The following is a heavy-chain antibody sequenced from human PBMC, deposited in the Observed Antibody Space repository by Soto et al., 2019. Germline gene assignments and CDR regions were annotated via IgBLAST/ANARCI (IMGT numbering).Heavy chain of an antibody. CDR3: AKIVNYYGSGSYYPPPSY. D-gene: IGHD3-10*01. CDR1: GFTFSSYA. J-gene: IGHJ4*02. V-gene: IGHV3-23*01. Sequence: GGSLRLSCAASGFTFSSYAMSWVRQAPGKGLERVSAISGSGGSTYYADSVKGRFTISRDNSKNTLYLQMNSLRAEDTAVYYCAKIVNYYGSGSYYPPPSYWGQGTLVTVSS. CDR2: ISGSGGST.